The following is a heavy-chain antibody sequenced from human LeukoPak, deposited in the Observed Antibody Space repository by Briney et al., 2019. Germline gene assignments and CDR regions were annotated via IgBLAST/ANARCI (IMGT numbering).Heavy chain of an antibody. Sequence: GGSLRLSCAASGFTFSNYAMSWVRQAPGKGLEWVSTISGSGGSTYYADSVKGRFTISRDNSKNPLYLQMNSLRAEDTAVYYCAKGYSGSYFDYWGQGTLVTVSS. CDR1: GFTFSNYA. D-gene: IGHD1-26*01. V-gene: IGHV3-23*01. CDR2: ISGSGGST. J-gene: IGHJ4*02. CDR3: AKGYSGSYFDY.